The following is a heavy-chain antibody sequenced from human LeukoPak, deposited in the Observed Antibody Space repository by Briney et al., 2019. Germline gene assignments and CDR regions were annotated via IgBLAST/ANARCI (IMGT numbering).Heavy chain of an antibody. CDR1: GFIFSHYS. D-gene: IGHD6-13*01. CDR3: ARRVASANDAFDI. V-gene: IGHV3-21*01. J-gene: IGHJ3*02. Sequence: PGGSLRLSCTASGFIFSHYSINWVRQAPGKRLEWVSSISSSSSYIYYADSVKGRFTISRDNAKNSLFLQMNSLGAEDTAVYYCARRVASANDAFDIWGQGTMVTVSS. CDR2: ISSSSSYI.